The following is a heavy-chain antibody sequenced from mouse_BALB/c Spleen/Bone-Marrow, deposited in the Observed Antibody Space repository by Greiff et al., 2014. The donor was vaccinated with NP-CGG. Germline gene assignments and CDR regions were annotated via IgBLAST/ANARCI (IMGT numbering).Heavy chain of an antibody. V-gene: IGHV1-19*01. CDR1: GYTFTDYY. J-gene: IGHJ3*01. CDR3: ARGSYYGSSYWFAY. D-gene: IGHD1-1*01. CDR2: VNPYNGGT. Sequence: EVKLQESGPELVKPGASVKMSCKASGYTFTDYYMDWVKQSHGESFEWIGRVNPYNGGTSYNQKFKGKATLTVDKSSSTAYMELISLTSEDSAVYYCARGSYYGSSYWFAYWGQGTLVTVSA.